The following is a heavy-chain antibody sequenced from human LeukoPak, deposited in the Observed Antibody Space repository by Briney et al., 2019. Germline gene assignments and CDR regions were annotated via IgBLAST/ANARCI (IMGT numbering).Heavy chain of an antibody. V-gene: IGHV4-59*08. CDR2: IHYSGAT. CDR1: GGSISSDY. CDR3: ATLRGASTAVFDS. D-gene: IGHD2-21*02. Sequence: SETLSLTCTVSGGSISSDYWSWIRQPPGKRLEWIGYIHYSGATNYNPSLKSRVTISVDTSKNHFSLELSSVTAADTALYYCATLRGASTAVFDSWGQGTLVTVSS. J-gene: IGHJ4*02.